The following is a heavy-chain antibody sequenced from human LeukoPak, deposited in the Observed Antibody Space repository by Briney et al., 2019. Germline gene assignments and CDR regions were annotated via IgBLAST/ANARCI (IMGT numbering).Heavy chain of an antibody. V-gene: IGHV4-30-4*08. CDR1: GGSISSGDYY. D-gene: IGHD2-2*02. CDR3: ARNYCSSTSCYTEGFDY. CDR2: IYYSGST. J-gene: IGHJ4*02. Sequence: SQTLSLTCTVSGGSISSGDYYWSRIRQPPGKGLEWIGYIYYSGSTYYNPSLKSRVTISVDTSKNQFSLKLSSVTAADTAVYYCARNYCSSTSCYTEGFDYWGQGTLVTVSS.